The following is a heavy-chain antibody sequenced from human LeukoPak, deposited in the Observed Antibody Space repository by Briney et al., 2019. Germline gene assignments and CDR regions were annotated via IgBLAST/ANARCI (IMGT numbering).Heavy chain of an antibody. J-gene: IGHJ5*02. CDR3: ARGLLGRFDP. CDR1: GFTFDDYG. CDR2: INWNGGST. Sequence: GGSLRLSCAASGFTFDDYGMSWVRQAPGKGLEWVSGINWNGGSTGYADSVKGRFTISRGNAKNSLYLQMNSLRDGDTALYHCARGLLGRFDPWGQGTLVTISS. V-gene: IGHV3-20*01.